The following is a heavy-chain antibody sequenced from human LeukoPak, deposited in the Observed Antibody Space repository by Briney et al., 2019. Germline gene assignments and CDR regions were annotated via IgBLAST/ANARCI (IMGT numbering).Heavy chain of an antibody. CDR1: GFTFSGNW. CDR2: INPDARHT. D-gene: IGHD2/OR15-2a*01. J-gene: IGHJ4*02. V-gene: IGHV3-7*01. Sequence: AGSLRLSCEASGFTFSGNWMSWVRQAPGKGLEWVASINPDARHTSHMDSVKGRFTISRDNTKSSLYLQMNSLGAEDTAMYYCAKLLGTAATYDSWGQGTRVTVSS. CDR3: AKLLGTAATYDS.